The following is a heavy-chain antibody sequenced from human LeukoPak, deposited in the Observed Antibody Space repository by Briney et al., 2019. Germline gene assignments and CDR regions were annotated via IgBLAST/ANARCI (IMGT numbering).Heavy chain of an antibody. CDR2: ISYDGSNK. J-gene: IGHJ4*02. Sequence: GRSLRLSCAASGFTFSSYAMHWVRQAPGKGLEWVAVISYDGSNKYYADSVKGRFTISRDNSKNTLYLQMNSLRAEDTAVYYCARKINSGSSTAFDYWGQGTLVTVSS. CDR3: ARKINSGSSTAFDY. CDR1: GFTFSSYA. D-gene: IGHD1-26*01. V-gene: IGHV3-30*01.